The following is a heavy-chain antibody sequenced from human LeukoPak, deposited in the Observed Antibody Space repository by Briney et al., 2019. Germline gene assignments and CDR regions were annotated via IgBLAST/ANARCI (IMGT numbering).Heavy chain of an antibody. Sequence: GGSLRLSCAASGFTFRGYWMHWVRQAPGKGLVWVSRINSDGSSTTYADSVRGRFTISRDNAKNTLYLQMNSLGAQDTAVYYCTRVEGPNYYFYGMDVWGQGTTVTVFS. CDR2: INSDGSST. D-gene: IGHD3/OR15-3a*01. CDR3: TRVEGPNYYFYGMDV. J-gene: IGHJ6*02. CDR1: GFTFRGYW. V-gene: IGHV3-74*01.